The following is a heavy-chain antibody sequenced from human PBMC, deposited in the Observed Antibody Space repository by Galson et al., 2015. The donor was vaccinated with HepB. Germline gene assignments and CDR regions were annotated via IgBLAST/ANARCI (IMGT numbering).Heavy chain of an antibody. CDR3: ARGYSSGWYGPPFDY. D-gene: IGHD6-19*01. J-gene: IGHJ4*02. V-gene: IGHV6-1*01. CDR2: TYYRSKWYN. CDR1: GDSVSSNSAA. Sequence: CAISGDSVSSNSAAWNWIRQSPSRGLEWLGRTYYRSKWYNDYAVSVKSRITTNPDTSKNQFSLQLNSVTPGDTAVYYCARGYSSGWYGPPFDYWGQGTLVTVSS.